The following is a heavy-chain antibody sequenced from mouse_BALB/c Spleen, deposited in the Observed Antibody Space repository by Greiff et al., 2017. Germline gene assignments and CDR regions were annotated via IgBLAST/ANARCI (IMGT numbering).Heavy chain of an antibody. V-gene: IGHV3-2*02. CDR3: ARFTTAVYAMDY. CDR2: ISYSGST. CDR1: GYSITSDYA. J-gene: IGHJ4*01. D-gene: IGHD1-1*01. Sequence: EVQLQQSGPGLVKPSQSLSLTCTVTGYSITSDYAWNWIRQFPGNKLEWMGYISYSGSTSYNPSLKSRISITRDTSKNQFFLQLNSVTTEDTATYYCARFTTAVYAMDYWGQGTSVTVSS.